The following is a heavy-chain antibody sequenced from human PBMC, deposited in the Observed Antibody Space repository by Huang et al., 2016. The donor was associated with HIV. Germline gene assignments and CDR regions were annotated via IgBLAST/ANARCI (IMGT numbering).Heavy chain of an antibody. CDR3: AAGYDTYYDI. V-gene: IGHV1-24*01. Sequence: QVQLVQSGAEVKKPGASVKVSCKVSGYTLTELSIHWVRQAPGKGLEWMGGFAPEHGETIYAQNFQGSATMTEDTPTDPASMELHSLRPEDTAVYYCAAGYDTYYDIWCQGTMVIASS. J-gene: IGHJ3*02. CDR2: FAPEHGET. D-gene: IGHD2-21*01. CDR1: GYTLTELS.